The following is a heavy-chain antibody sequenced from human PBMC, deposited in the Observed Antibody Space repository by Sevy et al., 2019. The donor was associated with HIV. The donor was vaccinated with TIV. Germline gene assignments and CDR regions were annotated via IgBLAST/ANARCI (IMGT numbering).Heavy chain of an antibody. CDR1: GYTFTNYA. Sequence: ASVKVSCKASGYTFTNYALHWVRQAPGQSLEWMGCINVGNGNTRYSQKFQDIFTITRGTSASTAYMELNSLTSEDTAVYYCARDQTAARKGLDYWGQGTLVTVSS. D-gene: IGHD2-15*01. CDR2: INVGNGNT. CDR3: ARDQTAARKGLDY. J-gene: IGHJ4*02. V-gene: IGHV1-3*01.